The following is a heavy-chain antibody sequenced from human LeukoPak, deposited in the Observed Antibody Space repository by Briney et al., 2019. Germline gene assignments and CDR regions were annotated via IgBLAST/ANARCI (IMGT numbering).Heavy chain of an antibody. D-gene: IGHD3-22*01. CDR1: GGTFSSYA. V-gene: IGHV1-69*05. CDR2: IILIFGTA. CDR3: ARDLSGNYYDSSGYPLGAFDI. J-gene: IGHJ3*02. Sequence: ASVEVSCKASGGTFSSYAISWVRQAPGQGLEWMGGIILIFGTANYAQKFQGRVTITTDESTSTAYMELSSLRSEDTAVYYCARDLSGNYYDSSGYPLGAFDIWGQGTMVTVSS.